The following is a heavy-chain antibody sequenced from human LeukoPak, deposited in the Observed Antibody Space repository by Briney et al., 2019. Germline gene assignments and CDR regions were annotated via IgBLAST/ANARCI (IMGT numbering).Heavy chain of an antibody. CDR2: ISYAGSDK. CDR3: AKEARQWDVITGNWFDS. J-gene: IGHJ5*01. D-gene: IGHD1-26*01. V-gene: IGHV3-30*18. CDR1: GFIFSSYG. Sequence: GGSLRLSCAASGFIFSSYGMQWVRQAPGKGLEWVALISYAGSDKLYAASVKGRFRISSDKSKNTLYLEMNSLRAEDTAVYYCAKEARQWDVITGNWFDSWGQGTLVTVSS.